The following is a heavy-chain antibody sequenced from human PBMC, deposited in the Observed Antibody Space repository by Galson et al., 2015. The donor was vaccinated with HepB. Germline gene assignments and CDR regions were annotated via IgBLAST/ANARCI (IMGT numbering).Heavy chain of an antibody. Sequence: GFTFSSYAMHWVRQAPGKGLEWVAVISYDGSNKYYADSVKGRFTISRDNSKNTLYLQMNSLRAEDTAVYYCAREADSSSSPGYFDYWGQGTLVTVSS. CDR3: AREADSSSSPGYFDY. D-gene: IGHD6-6*01. CDR1: GFTFSSYA. J-gene: IGHJ4*02. V-gene: IGHV3-30-3*01. CDR2: ISYDGSNK.